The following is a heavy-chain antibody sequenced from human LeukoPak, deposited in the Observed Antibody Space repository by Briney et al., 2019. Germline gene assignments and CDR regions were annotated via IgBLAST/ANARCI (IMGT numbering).Heavy chain of an antibody. CDR2: ISYKGRT. Sequence: SETLSLTCTVSGVSINSGDYYWSWIRQPPGKGLEWIGYISYKGRTFYNPSLNSRVTISVDTSKNHFSLKLTSVTAADTAVYHWARRLGGNGGLDYWGQGTLVTVSS. CDR1: GVSINSGDYY. V-gene: IGHV4-30-4*08. D-gene: IGHD4-23*01. J-gene: IGHJ4*02. CDR3: ARRLGGNGGLDY.